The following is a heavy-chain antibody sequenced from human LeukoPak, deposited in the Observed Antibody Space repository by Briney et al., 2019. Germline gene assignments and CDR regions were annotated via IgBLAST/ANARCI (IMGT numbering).Heavy chain of an antibody. Sequence: GGSLRLSCAASGFTFSSYAMSWVRQAPGKGLEWVSAISGSGGSTYYADSVKGRFTISRDNSKNTLYLQMNNLGPEDTAVYYCTKDSGVALFDNWGQGTLVTVSS. V-gene: IGHV3-23*01. CDR1: GFTFSSYA. CDR3: TKDSGVALFDN. D-gene: IGHD3-10*01. CDR2: ISGSGGST. J-gene: IGHJ4*02.